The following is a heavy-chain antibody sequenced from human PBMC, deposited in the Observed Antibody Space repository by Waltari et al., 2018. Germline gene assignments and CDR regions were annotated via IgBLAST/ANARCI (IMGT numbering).Heavy chain of an antibody. CDR2: IYYSGST. Sequence: QVQLQESGPGLVKPSETLSLTCPVSGGSISSYYWSWIRQPPGKGLEWIGYIYYSGSTNYNPSLKSRVTISVDTSKNQFSLKLSSVTAADTAVYYCARARTEARIYYGMDVWGQGTTVTVSS. CDR3: ARARTEARIYYGMDV. V-gene: IGHV4-59*01. J-gene: IGHJ6*02. CDR1: GGSISSYY.